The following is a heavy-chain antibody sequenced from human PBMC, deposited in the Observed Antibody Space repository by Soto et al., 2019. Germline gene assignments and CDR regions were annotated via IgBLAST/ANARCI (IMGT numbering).Heavy chain of an antibody. Sequence: PGGCLRLSCAASGFTFSSYSMSWVRHAPGKGLEWVSAISGSGGSTYYADSVKGRFTISRDNSKNTLYLQMNSLRAEDTAVYYCAKDRDYGDDAFDIWGQGTMVTVSS. CDR3: AKDRDYGDDAFDI. CDR2: ISGSGGST. J-gene: IGHJ3*02. V-gene: IGHV3-23*01. D-gene: IGHD4-17*01. CDR1: GFTFSSYS.